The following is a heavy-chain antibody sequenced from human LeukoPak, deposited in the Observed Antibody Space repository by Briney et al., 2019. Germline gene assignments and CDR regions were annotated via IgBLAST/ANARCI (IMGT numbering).Heavy chain of an antibody. V-gene: IGHV3-21*03. Sequence: GGSLRLSCAASGFTFSSYSMNWVRQAPGKGLEWVSSISSSSSYIYYADSVKGRFTISRDNAKNSLYLQMNSLRAEDTAVYYCASVVGGGVGYADIYFDYWGQGTLVTVSS. CDR3: ASVVGGGVGYADIYFDY. D-gene: IGHD3-16*01. J-gene: IGHJ4*02. CDR2: ISSSSSYI. CDR1: GFTFSSYS.